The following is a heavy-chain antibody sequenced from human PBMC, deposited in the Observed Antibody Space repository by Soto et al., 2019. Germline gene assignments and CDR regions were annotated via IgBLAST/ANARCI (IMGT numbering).Heavy chain of an antibody. CDR2: ISSSSSYI. Sequence: GGSLRLSCAASGFTFSSYSMNWVRQAPGKGLEWVSSISSSSSYIYYADSVKGRFTISRDNAKNSLYLQMNSLRAEDTAVYYCARDREYDFWSGPPGYYYYGMDVWGQGTTVTVSS. V-gene: IGHV3-21*01. CDR1: GFTFSSYS. J-gene: IGHJ6*02. CDR3: ARDREYDFWSGPPGYYYYGMDV. D-gene: IGHD3-3*01.